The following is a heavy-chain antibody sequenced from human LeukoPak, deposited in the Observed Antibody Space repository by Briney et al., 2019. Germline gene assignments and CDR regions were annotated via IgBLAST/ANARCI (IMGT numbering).Heavy chain of an antibody. CDR2: ISYDGSNK. D-gene: IGHD3-10*01. Sequence: GSLRLSCAASGFTFSSYAMHWVRQAPGKGLEWVAVISYDGSNKYYADSVKGRFTISRGNSKNTLYLQMNSLRAEDTAVYYCARVLRVRVWFGEFYWSQGTLVTVSS. CDR1: GFTFSSYA. V-gene: IGHV3-30-3*01. CDR3: ARVLRVRVWFGEFY. J-gene: IGHJ4*02.